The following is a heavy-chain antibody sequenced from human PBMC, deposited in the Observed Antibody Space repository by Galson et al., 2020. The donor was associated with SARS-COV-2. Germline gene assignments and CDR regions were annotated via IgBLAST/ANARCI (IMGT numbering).Heavy chain of an antibody. CDR1: GGTFSSYA. CDR3: ARHGYCSGGSCSRDCYYYYMDV. Sequence: SVKVSCKASGGTFSSYAISWVRQAPGQGLEWMGGIIPIFGTANYAQKFQGRVTITADESTSTAYMELSSLRSEDTAVYYCARHGYCSGGSCSRDCYYYYMDVWGKGTTVTVSS. V-gene: IGHV1-69*13. J-gene: IGHJ6*03. D-gene: IGHD2-15*01. CDR2: IIPIFGTA.